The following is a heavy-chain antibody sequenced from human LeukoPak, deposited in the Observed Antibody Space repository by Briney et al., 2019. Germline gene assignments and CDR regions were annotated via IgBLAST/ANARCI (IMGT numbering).Heavy chain of an antibody. Sequence: SQTLSLTCAISGDGVSSNSVGWNWIRQSPSRGLEWLGRTYYGSKWYTDYAVPVISRITINVDTSKNQFSLQLNSVTPEDTAVYYCARGGLRRSLGWFDPWGQGTLVTVSS. D-gene: IGHD6-13*01. CDR1: GDGVSSNSVG. CDR3: ARGGLRRSLGWFDP. CDR2: TYYGSKWYT. J-gene: IGHJ5*02. V-gene: IGHV6-1*01.